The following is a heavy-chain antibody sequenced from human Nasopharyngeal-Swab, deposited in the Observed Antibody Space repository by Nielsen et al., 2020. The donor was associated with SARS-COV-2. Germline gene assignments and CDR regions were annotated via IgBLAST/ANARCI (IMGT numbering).Heavy chain of an antibody. CDR3: ARDPGYSYGGGWYYYYYGMDV. CDR1: GYTFTSYY. CDR2: INPNSGGT. V-gene: IGHV1-2*04. D-gene: IGHD5-18*01. J-gene: IGHJ6*02. Sequence: GESLKISCAASGYTFTSYYMHWVRQAPGQGLEWMGWINPNSGGTNYAQKFQGWVTMTRDTSISTAYMELSRLRSDDTAVYYCARDPGYSYGGGWYYYYYGMDVWGQGTTVTVSS.